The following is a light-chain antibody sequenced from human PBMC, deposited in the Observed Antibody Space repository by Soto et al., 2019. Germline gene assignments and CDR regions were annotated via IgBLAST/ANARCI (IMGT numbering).Light chain of an antibody. V-gene: IGLV2-14*01. CDR2: EVS. CDR1: TSDFVNYNY. Sequence: QSVLTQPASLSGSPGQSITISCTGATSDFVNYNYVSWYQHHPGKAPQLMIYEVSHRPSGVSSRFPGSKSGNTASLTISGLQPEDEAYYYCSSYTVSTDVVFGGGTKVTVL. CDR3: SSYTVSTDVV. J-gene: IGLJ2*01.